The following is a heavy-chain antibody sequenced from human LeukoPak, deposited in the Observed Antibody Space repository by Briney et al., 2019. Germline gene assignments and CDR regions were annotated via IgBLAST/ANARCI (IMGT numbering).Heavy chain of an antibody. J-gene: IGHJ5*02. CDR3: ARDHEYSSSSFNWFDP. V-gene: IGHV1-69*13. Sequence: SVKVSCKASGYTFTSYGISWVRQAPGQGLEWMGGIIPIFGTANYAQKFQGRVTITADESTSTAYMELSSLRSEDTAVYYCARDHEYSSSSFNWFDPWGQGTLVTVSS. CDR2: IIPIFGTA. CDR1: GYTFTSYG. D-gene: IGHD6-6*01.